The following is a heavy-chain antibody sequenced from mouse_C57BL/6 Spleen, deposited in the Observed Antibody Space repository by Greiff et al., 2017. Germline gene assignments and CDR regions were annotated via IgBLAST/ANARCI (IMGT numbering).Heavy chain of an antibody. CDR2: IDPENGDT. CDR3: TSMVRDY. J-gene: IGHJ2*01. D-gene: IGHD2-2*01. Sequence: VQLQQSGAELVRPGASVKLSCTASGFNIKDDYMHWVKQRPEQGLEWIGWIDPENGDTEYASKFQGKATITADTSSNTAYLQLSSLTSEDTAVYYCTSMVRDYWGQGTTLTVSS. CDR1: GFNIKDDY. V-gene: IGHV14-4*01.